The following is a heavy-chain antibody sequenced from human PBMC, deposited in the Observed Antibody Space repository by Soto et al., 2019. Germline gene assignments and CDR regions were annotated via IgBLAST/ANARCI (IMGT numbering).Heavy chain of an antibody. Sequence: QVLLVQSSAEVKKPGSSGKVSCKASGGTFTSTAFSWVRQAPGQGLEWMGGIIPVLGTPNYAQKFQARLTVTADASTTTVHMELSSLRSDATAVYYCASSAVLHHLLCYYALIVWGQGTSVTV. CDR2: IIPVLGTP. CDR3: ASSAVLHHLLCYYALIV. J-gene: IGHJ6*02. CDR1: GGTFTSTA. V-gene: IGHV1-69*01.